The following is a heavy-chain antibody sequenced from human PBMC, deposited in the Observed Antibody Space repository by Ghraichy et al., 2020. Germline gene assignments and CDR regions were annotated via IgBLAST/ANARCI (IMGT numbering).Heavy chain of an antibody. J-gene: IGHJ4*02. D-gene: IGHD6-13*01. CDR3: AREPRSKQLED. CDR1: GFTFSSYS. CDR2: IGTDSYT. V-gene: IGHV3-21*01. Sequence: GGSLRLSCAASGFTFSSYSMNWVRQAPGKGLEWVSSIGTDSYTYYADSVRGRFTISRDNAKISLFLQMNSLRAEDTAVYYCAREPRSKQLEDWGQGTLVTVSS.